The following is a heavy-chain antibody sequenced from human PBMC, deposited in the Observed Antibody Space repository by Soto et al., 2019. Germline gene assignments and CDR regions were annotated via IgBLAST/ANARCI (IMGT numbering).Heavy chain of an antibody. D-gene: IGHD3-22*01. CDR3: AKTLYYYDSSGYQ. V-gene: IGHV3-23*01. J-gene: IGHJ4*02. Sequence: EVQLLESGGGLVQPGGSLRLSCAASGFTFSSYAMSWVRQAPGKGLEWVSAISGSGGSTYYADSVKGRFTISRDNSKNTLYLQINSRRAEDTAVYYCAKTLYYYDSSGYQWGQGTLVTVSS. CDR1: GFTFSSYA. CDR2: ISGSGGST.